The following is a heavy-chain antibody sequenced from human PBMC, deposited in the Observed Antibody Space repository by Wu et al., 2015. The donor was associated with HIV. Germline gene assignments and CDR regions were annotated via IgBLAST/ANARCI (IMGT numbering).Heavy chain of an antibody. V-gene: IGHV1-18*01. Sequence: QVQLVQSGAEVKKPGASVKVSCKASAYTFASYGISWVRQAPGQGLEWMGWISPYNGNTNHAQKLQGRVTMTRDTSISTAYMELSRLRSDDTAVYYCARSGVGAAALDYWGQGTLVTVSS. CDR3: ARSGVGAAALDY. CDR2: ISPYNGNT. J-gene: IGHJ4*02. D-gene: IGHD6-13*01. CDR1: AYTFASYG.